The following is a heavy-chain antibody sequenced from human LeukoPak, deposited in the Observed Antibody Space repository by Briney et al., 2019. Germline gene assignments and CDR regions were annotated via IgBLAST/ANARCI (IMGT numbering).Heavy chain of an antibody. CDR1: GGTFSSYA. CDR2: IIPIFGTA. V-gene: IGHV1-69*13. Sequence: SVKVSCKASGGTFSSYAISWVRQAPGQGLEWMGGIIPIFGTANYAQKFQGRVTITADESTSTAYMELSSLRSEDTAVYYCARDGTHYYYYYGMDVWGQGTTATVSS. J-gene: IGHJ6*02. CDR3: ARDGTHYYYYYGMDV. D-gene: IGHD1-1*01.